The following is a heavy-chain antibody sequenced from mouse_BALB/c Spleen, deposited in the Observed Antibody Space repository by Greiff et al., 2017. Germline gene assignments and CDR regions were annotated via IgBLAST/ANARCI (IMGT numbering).Heavy chain of an antibody. V-gene: IGHV1S126*01. D-gene: IGHD5-1*01. J-gene: IGHJ3*01. Sequence: VQLQQSGPQLVRPGASVKISCKASGYSFTSYWMHWVKQRPGQGLEWIGMIDPSDSETRLNQKFKDKATLTVDKSSSTAYMQLSSPTSEDSAVYYCARDGVRAWFAYWGQGTLVTVSA. CDR3: ARDGVRAWFAY. CDR2: IDPSDSET. CDR1: GYSFTSYW.